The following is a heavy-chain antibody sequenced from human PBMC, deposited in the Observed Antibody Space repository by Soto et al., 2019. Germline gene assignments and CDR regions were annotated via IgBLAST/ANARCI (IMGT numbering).Heavy chain of an antibody. CDR1: GYSFTTYW. J-gene: IGHJ5*02. Sequence: GESLKISCNGSGYSFTTYWISWVRQMPGKGLEWMGRIDPSDSYTNYSPSFQGHVTISADKSISTAYLQWSSLKASDTAMYYCARLGIAAAGNPGPWGQGTLVTVS. D-gene: IGHD6-13*01. V-gene: IGHV5-10-1*01. CDR3: ARLGIAAAGNPGP. CDR2: IDPSDSYT.